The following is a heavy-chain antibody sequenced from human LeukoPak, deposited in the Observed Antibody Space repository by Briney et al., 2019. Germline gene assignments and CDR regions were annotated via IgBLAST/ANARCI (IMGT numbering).Heavy chain of an antibody. D-gene: IGHD2-2*01. Sequence: SETLSLTCTVSGGSISSYYWSWIRQPPGKGLEWIGCIYYSGSTNYNPSLKSRVTISVDTSKNQFSLKLSSVTAADPAVYYCARVGGTSSAINYFDYWGQGPLVTVSS. CDR3: ARVGGTSSAINYFDY. CDR1: GGSISSYY. CDR2: IYYSGST. J-gene: IGHJ4*02. V-gene: IGHV4-59*01.